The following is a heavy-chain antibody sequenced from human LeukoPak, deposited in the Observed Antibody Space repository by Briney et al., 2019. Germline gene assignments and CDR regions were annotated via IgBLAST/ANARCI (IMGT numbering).Heavy chain of an antibody. CDR3: ARVGPVGVAGTKPDY. V-gene: IGHV1-2*02. D-gene: IGHD6-19*01. CDR1: GYTFTGYY. Sequence: ASVKVSCKASGYTFTGYYMHWVRQAPGQGLEWMGWINPNSGGTNYAQKFQGRVTMTRDTSISTAYMELSRLRSDDTAVYYCARVGPVGVAGTKPDYWGQGTLVTVSS. J-gene: IGHJ4*02. CDR2: INPNSGGT.